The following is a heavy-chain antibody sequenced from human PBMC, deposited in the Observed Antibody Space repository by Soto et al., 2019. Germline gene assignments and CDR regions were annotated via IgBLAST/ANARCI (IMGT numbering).Heavy chain of an antibody. CDR3: ARSKMPTTGPYFGF. Sequence: WTWIRQHPGEGLEWIGYIYQSGSTYYNPSLRSRITISIDTSQNQFSLKLSSVTAADTAVYYCARSKMPTTGPYFGFWGQGTLVTVSS. J-gene: IGHJ4*02. CDR2: IYQSGST. V-gene: IGHV4-31*02. D-gene: IGHD1-1*01.